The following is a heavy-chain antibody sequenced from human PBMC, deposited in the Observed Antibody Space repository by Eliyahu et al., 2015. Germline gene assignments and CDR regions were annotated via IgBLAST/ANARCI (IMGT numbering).Heavy chain of an antibody. Sequence: SGFAFAWAWRSWIRQAPGKGLEFVGRIKDESDDATTDYTAPVKGRFTISRDDSKSTVYLQMNSLETEDTAVYYCTTYDSSGYFLEYWGQGTLVTVSS. CDR1: GFAFAWAW. CDR2: IKDESDDATT. J-gene: IGHJ4*02. D-gene: IGHD3-22*01. CDR3: TTYDSSGYFLEY. V-gene: IGHV3-15*01.